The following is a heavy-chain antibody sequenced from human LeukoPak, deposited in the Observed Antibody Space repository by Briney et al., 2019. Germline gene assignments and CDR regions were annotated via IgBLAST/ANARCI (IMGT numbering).Heavy chain of an antibody. V-gene: IGHV1-18*01. CDR1: GYTFNNYV. CDR3: AKDWHILTGRNCFDP. CDR2: VSSYNGDT. Sequence: ASVKVSCKASGYTFNNYVISWVRQAPGQGLEWMGWVSSYNGDTNYAQKFQGRVTMSTDTSTSTAYMELRSLTFDDTATYYCAKDWHILTGRNCFDPWGQGTLVTVSS. J-gene: IGHJ5*02. D-gene: IGHD3-9*01.